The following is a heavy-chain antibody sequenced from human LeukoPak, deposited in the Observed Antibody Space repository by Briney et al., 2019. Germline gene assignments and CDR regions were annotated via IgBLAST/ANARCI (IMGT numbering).Heavy chain of an antibody. Sequence: GGSLRLSCAASGFTFSTYEMGWVRQASGKGLEWISYISSSGSTIYYADSVKGRFTISRDNAKNSLYLQMNSLRAEDTAVYYCARVGPLRFLEWFPNYFDYWGQGTLVTVSS. D-gene: IGHD3-3*01. V-gene: IGHV3-48*03. J-gene: IGHJ4*02. CDR3: ARVGPLRFLEWFPNYFDY. CDR1: GFTFSTYE. CDR2: ISSSGSTI.